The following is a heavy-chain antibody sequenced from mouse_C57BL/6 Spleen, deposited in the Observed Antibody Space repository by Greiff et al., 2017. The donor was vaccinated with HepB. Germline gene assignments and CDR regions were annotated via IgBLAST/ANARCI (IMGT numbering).Heavy chain of an antibody. D-gene: IGHD1-1*01. J-gene: IGHJ1*03. CDR1: GYTFTSYW. CDR2: INPSNGGT. Sequence: QVQLQQPGTELVKPGASVKLSCKASGYTFTSYWMHWVKQRPGQGLEWIGNINPSNGGTNYNEKFKSKATLTLDKSSSTAYMQLSSLTSEDSAVYYCARSGFHYYGSSYWYFDVWGTGTTVTVSS. V-gene: IGHV1-53*01. CDR3: ARSGFHYYGSSYWYFDV.